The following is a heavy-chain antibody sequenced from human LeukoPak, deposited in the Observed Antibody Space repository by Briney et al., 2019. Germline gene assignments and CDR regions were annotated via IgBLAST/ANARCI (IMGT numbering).Heavy chain of an antibody. CDR3: AKDLSYVDTAMVTGY. D-gene: IGHD5-18*01. CDR1: GFTFSSYE. CDR2: ISSSGSTI. J-gene: IGHJ4*02. V-gene: IGHV3-48*03. Sequence: GGSLRLSCAASGFTFSSYEMNWVRQAPGKGLEWVSYISSSGSTIYYADSVKGRFTISRDNSKNTLYLQMNSLRAEDTAVYYCAKDLSYVDTAMVTGYWGQGTLVTVSS.